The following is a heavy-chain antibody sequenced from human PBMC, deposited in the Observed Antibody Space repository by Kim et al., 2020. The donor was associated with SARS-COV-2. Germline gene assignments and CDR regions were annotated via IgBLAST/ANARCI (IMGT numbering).Heavy chain of an antibody. J-gene: IGHJ3*02. Sequence: GGSLRLSCAASGFTFSNYGMHWVRQAPGKGLEWVAVIWFDGSNKYYADSVKGRFTISRDNSKNTLSLEMNSLRGDDTALYYCAREARTHWNLDAFDIWGQGTMVTVSA. CDR2: IWFDGSNK. V-gene: IGHV3-33*01. D-gene: IGHD1-1*01. CDR1: GFTFSNYG. CDR3: AREARTHWNLDAFDI.